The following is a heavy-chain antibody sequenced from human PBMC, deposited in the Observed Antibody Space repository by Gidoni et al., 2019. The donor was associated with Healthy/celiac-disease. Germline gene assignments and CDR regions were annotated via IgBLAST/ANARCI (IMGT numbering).Heavy chain of an antibody. V-gene: IGHV1-3*01. CDR3: ARDQDAVVPAVMGAFDI. CDR2: INAGNGNT. CDR1: GYTFTSYA. J-gene: IGHJ3*02. Sequence: QVQLVQSGAEVKKPGASVKVSCKASGYTFTSYAMHWVRQAPGQRLEWMGWINAGNGNTKYSQKFQGRVTITRDTSASTAYMELSSLRSEDTAVYYCARDQDAVVPAVMGAFDIWGQGTMVTVSS. D-gene: IGHD2-2*01.